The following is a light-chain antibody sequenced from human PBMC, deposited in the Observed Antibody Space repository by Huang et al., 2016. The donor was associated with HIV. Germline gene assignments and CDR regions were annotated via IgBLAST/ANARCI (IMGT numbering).Light chain of an antibody. CDR3: QQYNDVPLT. CDR2: DSS. Sequence: DIQMTQSPSSLSASVGDRVIISFQASQDIKNHLNWYQQKSGKAPTFLISDSSNLQTGVPARFSGSGSGTNFSFAISSLQPEDIATYYCQQYNDVPLTFGGGTKVNVK. J-gene: IGKJ4*01. V-gene: IGKV1-33*01. CDR1: QDIKNH.